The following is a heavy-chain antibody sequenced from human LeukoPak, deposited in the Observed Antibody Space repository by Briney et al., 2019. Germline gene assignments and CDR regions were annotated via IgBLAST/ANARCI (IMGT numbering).Heavy chain of an antibody. CDR3: ARDQGCFDC. CDR2: ISYDGSNK. D-gene: IGHD6-19*01. V-gene: IGHV3-30-3*01. CDR1: GFTFSSFA. J-gene: IGHJ4*02. Sequence: PGGSLILSCAASGFTFSSFAMHWVRQAPAKGLDWVAVISYDGSNKDYADSVKGRFTISRDNSENTLYLQMNSLRPEDTAVYYCARDQGCFDCWGQGTLVTVSS.